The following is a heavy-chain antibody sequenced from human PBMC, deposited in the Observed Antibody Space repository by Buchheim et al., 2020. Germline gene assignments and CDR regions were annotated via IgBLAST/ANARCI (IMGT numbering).Heavy chain of an antibody. CDR3: AKEGYSYGSYGGATY. D-gene: IGHD5-18*01. Sequence: QVQLVESGGGVVQPGRSLRLSCAASGFTFSSYGMHWVRQAPGKGLEWVAFIRYDGSNKYYADSVKGRFTISRDNSKNTLYLQMNSLRAEDTAVYYCAKEGYSYGSYGGATYWGQGNL. CDR1: GFTFSSYG. J-gene: IGHJ4*02. V-gene: IGHV3-30*02. CDR2: IRYDGSNK.